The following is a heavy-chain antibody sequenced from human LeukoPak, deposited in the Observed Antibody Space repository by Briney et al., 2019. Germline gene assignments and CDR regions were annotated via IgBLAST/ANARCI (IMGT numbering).Heavy chain of an antibody. D-gene: IGHD3-10*02. J-gene: IGHJ4*02. Sequence: GGSLRLSCAASGFTVKNNYMIWFRQAPGKGLEWVSVINGGGTTDYADDLKDRVIISRDNFKNTLHLQLNSLRAEDAAVYFCARGISPGGWVSSGYFFDYWGQGALVTVSS. CDR1: GFTVKNNY. CDR2: INGGGTT. CDR3: ARGISPGGWVSSGYFFDY. V-gene: IGHV3-53*01.